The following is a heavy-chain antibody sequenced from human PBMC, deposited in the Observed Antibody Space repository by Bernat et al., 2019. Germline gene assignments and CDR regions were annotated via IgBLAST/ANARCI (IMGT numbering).Heavy chain of an antibody. V-gene: IGHV3-7*03. CDR3: ARGRCGGGSCYYHYGMDV. CDR2: IKQGGSEE. J-gene: IGHJ6*02. Sequence: EMQLVEPGGGLVQPGGSLRLSCAASGFNFNSYWMSWVRQAPVKGLEWVANIKQGGSEEYYVDCVKGRFTISRDNARNSVYLQLNSQRAGDTAVYYCARGRCGGGSCYYHYGMDVWGQGTTVTVSS. CDR1: GFNFNSYW. D-gene: IGHD2-15*01.